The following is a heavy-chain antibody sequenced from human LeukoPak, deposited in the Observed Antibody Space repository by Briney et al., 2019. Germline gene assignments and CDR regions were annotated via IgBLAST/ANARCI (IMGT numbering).Heavy chain of an antibody. CDR1: GGSISSSSYY. Sequence: PSETLSLTCTVSGGSISSSSYYWGWIRQPPGKGLEWIGSICYSGSTYYNPSLKSRVTISVDTSKNQFSLKLSSVTAADTAVYYCARDLSIIRCIDYWGQGTLVTVSS. CDR3: ARDLSIIRCIDY. CDR2: ICYSGST. J-gene: IGHJ4*02. D-gene: IGHD3-3*01. V-gene: IGHV4-39*07.